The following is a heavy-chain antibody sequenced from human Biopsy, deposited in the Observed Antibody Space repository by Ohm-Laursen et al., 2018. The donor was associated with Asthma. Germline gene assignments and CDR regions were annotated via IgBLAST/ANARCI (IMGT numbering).Heavy chain of an antibody. Sequence: SDTLSLTCTVSNGSISSNFYYWGWIRQPPGKGLEWVGSIHKNGIGYYKSSLKSRLTISVDTSKNQFSLKLSSVTAADTAVYYCARERAGYYGSGSYLGYWGQGTLVTVSS. CDR1: NGSISSNFYY. J-gene: IGHJ4*02. CDR3: ARERAGYYGSGSYLGY. V-gene: IGHV4-39*07. D-gene: IGHD3-10*01. CDR2: IHKNGIG.